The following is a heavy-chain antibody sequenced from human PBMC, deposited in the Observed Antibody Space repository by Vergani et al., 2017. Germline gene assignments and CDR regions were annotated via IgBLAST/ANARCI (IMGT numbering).Heavy chain of an antibody. D-gene: IGHD3-3*01. J-gene: IGHJ4*02. CDR3: AIPLGGFWSGYYT. V-gene: IGHV3-9*01. CDR1: GFTFDDYA. CDR2: ISWNSGSI. Sequence: EVQLVESGAGLVQPGRSLRLSCAASGFTFDDYAMHWVRHAPGKGLEWVSGISWNSGSIGYADSVKGRFTSSRDNAKNSLYLQMNSLRAEDTALYYCAIPLGGFWSGYYTWGQGTLVTVSS.